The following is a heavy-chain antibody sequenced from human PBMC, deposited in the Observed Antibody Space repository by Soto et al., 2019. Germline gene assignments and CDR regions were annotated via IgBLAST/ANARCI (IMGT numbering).Heavy chain of an antibody. CDR1: GFTFSTYA. CDR2: LSYDGSNK. Sequence: QVQLVESGGGVVQPGRSLRLSCAASGFTFSTYAMHWVRQAPGKGLEWVAVLSYDGSNKYYADSVKGRFTVSRDNSKNTLYLQMNSLRAEDTAVYYCARAWSSGHHFDYWGQGTLVTVSS. CDR3: ARAWSSGHHFDY. V-gene: IGHV3-30-3*01. J-gene: IGHJ4*02. D-gene: IGHD3-22*01.